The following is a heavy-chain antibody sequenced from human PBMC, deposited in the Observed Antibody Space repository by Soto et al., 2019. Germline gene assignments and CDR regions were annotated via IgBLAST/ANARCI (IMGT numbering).Heavy chain of an antibody. CDR1: GDSVSSNSAA. CDR2: TYYRSKWYN. J-gene: IGHJ6*02. D-gene: IGHD5-18*01. Sequence: SQTLSLTCAISGDSVSSNSAAWNWIRQSPSRGLEWLGRTYYRSKWYNDYAVSVKSRITINPDTSKNQFSLQLNSVTPEDTAVYYCARETVQTDRGYSYGYDHYYYGMDVWGQGTTVTVSS. V-gene: IGHV6-1*01. CDR3: ARETVQTDRGYSYGYDHYYYGMDV.